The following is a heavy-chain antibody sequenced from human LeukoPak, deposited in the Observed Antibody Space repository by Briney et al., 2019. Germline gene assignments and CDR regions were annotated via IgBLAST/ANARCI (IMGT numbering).Heavy chain of an antibody. D-gene: IGHD4-17*01. Sequence: ASVKVSCKASGYTFTSYGINWVRQATGQGLEWMGWMNPNSGNTGYAQKFQGRVTITRNTSISTAYMELSSLRSEDTAVYYCARVSPNGYGDYVFDYWGQGTLVTVSS. CDR1: GYTFTSYG. CDR3: ARVSPNGYGDYVFDY. CDR2: MNPNSGNT. J-gene: IGHJ4*02. V-gene: IGHV1-8*03.